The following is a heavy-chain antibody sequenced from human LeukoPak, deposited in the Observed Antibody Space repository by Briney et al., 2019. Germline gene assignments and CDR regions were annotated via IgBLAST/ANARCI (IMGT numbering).Heavy chain of an antibody. J-gene: IGHJ4*02. CDR2: INHSGST. D-gene: IGHD2-15*01. V-gene: IGHV4-34*01. Sequence: SETLSLTCAVYGGTFSGYYWSWIRQPPGKGLEWIGEINHSGSTNYNPSLKSRVTISVDTSKNQFSLKLSSVTAADTAVYYCARGSQSLGYCSGGSCRAKIFYFWGWGKVVTVSA. CDR3: ARGSQSLGYCSGGSCRAKIFYF. CDR1: GGTFSGYY.